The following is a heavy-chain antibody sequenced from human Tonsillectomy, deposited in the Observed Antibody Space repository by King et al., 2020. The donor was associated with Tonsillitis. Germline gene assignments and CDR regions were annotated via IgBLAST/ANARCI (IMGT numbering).Heavy chain of an antibody. Sequence: QLVQSGAEVKKPGSSVKVSCKASGGTFSSYAISWVRQAPVQGLEWMGGIIPILGTANYAQKFQGRVTITADASTSTAYRELSSLRSEDTAVYYCARVKGRGLLVEGWFDPWGQGTLVTVSS. CDR2: IIPILGTA. D-gene: IGHD2-15*01. CDR3: ARVKGRGLLVEGWFDP. V-gene: IGHV1-69*12. CDR1: GGTFSSYA. J-gene: IGHJ5*02.